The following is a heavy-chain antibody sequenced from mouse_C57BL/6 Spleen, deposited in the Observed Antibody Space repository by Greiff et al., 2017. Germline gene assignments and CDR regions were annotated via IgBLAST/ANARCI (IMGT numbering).Heavy chain of an antibody. D-gene: IGHD1-1*01. Sequence: VQLQQSGAELVKPGASVKISCKASGYAFSSYWMNWVKQRPGKGLEWIGQIYPGDGDTNYNGKFKGKATLTADKSSSTAYMQLSSLTSEDSAVYFCARSLYGSSTDYWGQGTTLTVSS. CDR2: IYPGDGDT. CDR1: GYAFSSYW. J-gene: IGHJ2*01. V-gene: IGHV1-80*01. CDR3: ARSLYGSSTDY.